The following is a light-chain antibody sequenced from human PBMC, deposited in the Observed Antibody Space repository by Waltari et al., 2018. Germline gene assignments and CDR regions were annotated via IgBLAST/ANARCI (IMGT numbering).Light chain of an antibody. V-gene: IGLV1-51*02. CDR2: ENS. CDR1: SSNIGHND. CDR3: GTWDSSLSGAV. J-gene: IGLJ7*01. Sequence: QSVLTQPPSVSAAPGQRVTIPRSGGSSNIGHNDESWYRQFPRTAPKLLIYENSERPSGIPCRFSGSTSGTSATLDITGLQAGDEADYYCGTWDSSLSGAVFGGGTHLTVL.